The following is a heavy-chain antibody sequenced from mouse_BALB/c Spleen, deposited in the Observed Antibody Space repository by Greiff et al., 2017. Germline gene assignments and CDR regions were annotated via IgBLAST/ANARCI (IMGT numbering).Heavy chain of an antibody. J-gene: IGHJ4*01. D-gene: IGHD1-1*01. Sequence: EVQGVESGGGLVKPGGSLKLSCAASGFTFSSYTMSWVRQTPEKRLEWVATISSGGSYTYYPDSVKGRFTISRDNAKNTLYLQMSSLKSEDTAMYYCTRDYGSSYNYYAMDYWGQGTSVTVSS. CDR2: ISSGGSYT. CDR3: TRDYGSSYNYYAMDY. V-gene: IGHV5-6-4*01. CDR1: GFTFSSYT.